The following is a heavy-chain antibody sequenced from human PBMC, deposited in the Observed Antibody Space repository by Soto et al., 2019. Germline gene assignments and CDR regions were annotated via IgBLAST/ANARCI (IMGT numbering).Heavy chain of an antibody. CDR2: IKTDGSST. CDR3: ARSVPNHYGFDV. V-gene: IGHV3-74*01. Sequence: EAQLVESGGGLVQPGGSRRLSCAASGFTFSSYWMHWVRQAPGKGLVWVSRIKTDGSSTNYADSVKGRFTISRDNAKNTLYLEMNSLRDEHTAVYYRARSVPNHYGFDVWGQGTMVTVSS. D-gene: IGHD4-17*01. J-gene: IGHJ3*01. CDR1: GFTFSSYW.